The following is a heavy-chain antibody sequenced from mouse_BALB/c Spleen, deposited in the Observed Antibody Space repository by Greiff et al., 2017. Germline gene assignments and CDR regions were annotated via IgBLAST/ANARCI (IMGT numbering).Heavy chain of an antibody. J-gene: IGHJ2*01. CDR1: GYAFSSSW. CDR2: IYPGDGDT. CDR3: ARGYYGYFDY. V-gene: IGHV1-82*01. Sequence: QVQLKQSGPELVKPGASVKISCKASGYAFSSSWMNWVKQRPGQGLEWIGRIYPGDGDTNYNGKFKGKATLTADKSSSTAYMQLSSLTSVDSAVYFCARGYYGYFDYWGQGTTLTVSS. D-gene: IGHD1-1*01.